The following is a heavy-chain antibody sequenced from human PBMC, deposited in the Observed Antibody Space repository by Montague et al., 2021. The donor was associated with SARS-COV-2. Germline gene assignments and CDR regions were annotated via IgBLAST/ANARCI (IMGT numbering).Heavy chain of an antibody. D-gene: IGHD3-9*01. CDR1: GFTVSSNY. CDR3: ARDSKPDWVPYWYFDL. J-gene: IGHJ2*01. Sequence: SLRLSLSASGFTVSSNYMSWVRQAPGRGLEWVSVIYSGGSTHYADSVKGRFTISRDNSKNTLYLQMNSLRAEDTAVYYCARDSKPDWVPYWYFDLWGRGTLVTVSS. V-gene: IGHV3-53*01. CDR2: IYSGGST.